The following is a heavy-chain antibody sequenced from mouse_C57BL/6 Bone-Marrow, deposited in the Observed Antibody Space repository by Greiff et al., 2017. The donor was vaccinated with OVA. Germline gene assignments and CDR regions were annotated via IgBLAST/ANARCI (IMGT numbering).Heavy chain of an antibody. CDR2: ISNLAYSI. CDR1: GFTFSDYG. CDR3: ARTYGYDRAWFAY. Sequence: EVQGVESGGGLVQPGGSLKLSCAASGFTFSDYGMAWVRQAPRKGPEWVAFISNLAYSIYYADTVTGRFTISRENAKNTLYLEMSSLRSEDTAMYYCARTYGYDRAWFAYWGQGTLVTVSA. V-gene: IGHV5-15*01. D-gene: IGHD2-2*01. J-gene: IGHJ3*01.